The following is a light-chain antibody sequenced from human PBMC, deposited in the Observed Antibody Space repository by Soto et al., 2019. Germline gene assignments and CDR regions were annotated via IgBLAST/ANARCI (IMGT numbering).Light chain of an antibody. J-gene: IGKJ1*01. CDR1: QSLSST. Sequence: EIVMTQSPATLSVSPGESATLSCRASQSLSSTLAWYQQKPGQAPRLLIFGASTRATGIADRFRGDGSGTDFTLTISRLEPEDFAVYYCQQYGSSGTFGQGTKVDIK. CDR3: QQYGSSGT. V-gene: IGKV3-20*01. CDR2: GAS.